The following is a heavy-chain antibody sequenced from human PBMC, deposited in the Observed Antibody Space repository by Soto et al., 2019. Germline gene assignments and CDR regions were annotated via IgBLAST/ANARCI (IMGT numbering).Heavy chain of an antibody. D-gene: IGHD2-15*01. J-gene: IGHJ5*02. CDR1: GYTFTSYG. CDR3: ARFVGVVAARGWFDP. V-gene: IGHV1-18*01. CDR2: ISAYNGNT. Sequence: QVQLVQSGAEVKKPGASVKVSCKASGYTFTSYGISWVRQAPGQGLEWMGWISAYNGNTNYAQKLQGRVTMTTGTCTSTAYMEQRSLRSDDTAVYYCARFVGVVAARGWFDPWGQGTLVTVSS.